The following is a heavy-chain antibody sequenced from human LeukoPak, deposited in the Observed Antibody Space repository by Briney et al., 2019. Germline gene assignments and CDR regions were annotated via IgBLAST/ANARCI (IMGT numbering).Heavy chain of an antibody. J-gene: IGHJ4*02. CDR1: GSTFSDYY. D-gene: IGHD3-10*01. V-gene: IGHV3-11*01. CDR3: ARGAEGKHPDY. CDR2: ISSSGSTI. Sequence: NTGGSLRLSCAASGSTFSDYYMSRIRQAPGKGLEWVSYISSSGSTIYYADSVKGRFTISRDNAKNSLYLQMNSLRAEDTAVYYYARGAEGKHPDYWGQGTLVTVSS.